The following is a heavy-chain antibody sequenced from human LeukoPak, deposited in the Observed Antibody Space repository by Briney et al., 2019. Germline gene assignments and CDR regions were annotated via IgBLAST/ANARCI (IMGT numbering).Heavy chain of an antibody. J-gene: IGHJ6*02. CDR2: IFPIFATA. D-gene: IGHD3-10*01. Sequence: SVKVSCKASGGTFSSYAISWVRQAPGQGLEWMGRIFPIFATANYAQKFQGRVTITADESTSTAYMELSSLRSEDTAVYYCARANYGSGSNYYYGLGVWGQGTTVTVSS. CDR1: GGTFSSYA. CDR3: ARANYGSGSNYYYGLGV. V-gene: IGHV1-69*13.